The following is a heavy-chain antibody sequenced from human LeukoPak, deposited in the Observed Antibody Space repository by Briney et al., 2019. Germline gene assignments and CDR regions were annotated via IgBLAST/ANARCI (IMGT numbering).Heavy chain of an antibody. V-gene: IGHV3-23*01. CDR1: GFTLSSYA. Sequence: PGGSLRLSCAAFGFTLSSYAMRWVRQALGKGLEWVSSISASGGSTNYADSVKGRFTISRDNSKNTVYLQMNSLRAEDTAVYYCARDVRDYYGSRRMDVWGKGTTVTVSS. D-gene: IGHD3-10*01. CDR3: ARDVRDYYGSRRMDV. J-gene: IGHJ6*03. CDR2: ISASGGST.